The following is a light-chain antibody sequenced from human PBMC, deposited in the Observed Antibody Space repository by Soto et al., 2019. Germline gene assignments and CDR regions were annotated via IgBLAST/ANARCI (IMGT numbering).Light chain of an antibody. CDR3: QQYNDWPLT. J-gene: IGKJ4*01. Sequence: EIGLTQSPATLSVSPWERVTLSCRASQSVSDNLAWYQQKPGQAPRLLIYGASIRATDIPARFSGSGSGTEFSLTISSLQSEDFAVYYCQQYNDWPLTFGGGTKVDIK. V-gene: IGKV3D-15*01. CDR1: QSVSDN. CDR2: GAS.